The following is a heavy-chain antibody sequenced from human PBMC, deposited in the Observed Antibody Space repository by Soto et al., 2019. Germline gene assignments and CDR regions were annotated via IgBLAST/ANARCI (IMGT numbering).Heavy chain of an antibody. Sequence: EVQLLESGGGLVQPGGSLRLSCAASGFTFSSYAMSWVRQAPGKGLEWVSAISGSGGSTYYADSVKGRFTIPRDNSKNTLYLQMNSLRAEDTAVYYCAKATYSSSSYYYYGMDVWGQGTTVTVSS. CDR2: ISGSGGST. CDR1: GFTFSSYA. V-gene: IGHV3-23*01. CDR3: AKATYSSSSYYYYGMDV. D-gene: IGHD6-13*01. J-gene: IGHJ6*02.